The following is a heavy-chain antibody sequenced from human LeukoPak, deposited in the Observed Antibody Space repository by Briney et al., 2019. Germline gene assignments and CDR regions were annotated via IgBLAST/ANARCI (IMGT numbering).Heavy chain of an antibody. J-gene: IGHJ4*02. CDR1: GFTFNSYA. V-gene: IGHV3-23*01. Sequence: GGSLRLSCAASGFTFNSYAMSWVRQAPGKGLEWVSTISGSGVSTYYADSVKGRFTISRDNAKNTLYLQMNGLRAEDTAVYYCARSMTYYYDSSHQYYFDYWGQGTLVTVSS. CDR3: ARSMTYYYDSSHQYYFDY. CDR2: ISGSGVST. D-gene: IGHD3-22*01.